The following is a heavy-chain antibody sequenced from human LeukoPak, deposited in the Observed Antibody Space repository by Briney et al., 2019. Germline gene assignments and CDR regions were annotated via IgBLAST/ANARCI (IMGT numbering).Heavy chain of an antibody. CDR2: IYPNDSET. CDR3: AKQPASMVRGIIITDYYFDY. V-gene: IGHV5-51*01. J-gene: IGHJ4*02. CDR1: GYSFTSNW. Sequence: GEPLKTSGKGSGYSFTSNWIGWVRQMPGKGLEWMGIIYPNDSETRSSPSCQGQATFSADTSISNSYLQWSTLKASDTACVYCAKQPASMVRGIIITDYYFDYWGQGTPVAVSS. D-gene: IGHD3-10*01.